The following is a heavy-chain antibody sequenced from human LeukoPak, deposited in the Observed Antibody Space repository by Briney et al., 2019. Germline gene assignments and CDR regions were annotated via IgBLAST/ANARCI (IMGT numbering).Heavy chain of an antibody. D-gene: IGHD2-2*01. CDR2: ISSSSSTI. CDR3: ARLNSDIVVVPAAPSDY. Sequence: RGSLRLSCAASGFTFSSYSMNWVRQAPGKGLEWVSYISSSSSTIYYADSVEGRFTISRDNAKNSLYLQMNSLRAEDTAVYYCARLNSDIVVVPAAPSDYWGQGTLVTVSS. CDR1: GFTFSSYS. J-gene: IGHJ4*02. V-gene: IGHV3-48*04.